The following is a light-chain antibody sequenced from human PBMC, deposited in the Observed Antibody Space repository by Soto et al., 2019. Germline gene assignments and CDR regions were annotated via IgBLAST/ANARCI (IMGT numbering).Light chain of an antibody. J-gene: IGKJ5*01. CDR2: DIS. V-gene: IGKV3-15*01. CDR1: QSVGNK. CDR3: QQYNIWRSIT. Sequence: EIVVTQSPATLSVSPGERSTLSCRASQSVGNKVAWYQHKPGQTPRLIIYDISTRAAGVPARFSGSGYGTDFTLTISSLQSEDFAVYYCQQYNIWRSITFGQGTQLEIK.